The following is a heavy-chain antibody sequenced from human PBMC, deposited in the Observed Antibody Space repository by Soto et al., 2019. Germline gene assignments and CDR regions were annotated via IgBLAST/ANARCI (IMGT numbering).Heavy chain of an antibody. CDR3: ATTETTTVTTILLDY. V-gene: IGHV1-69*01. D-gene: IGHD4-17*01. CDR1: GGTFSSYA. J-gene: IGHJ4*02. CDR2: IIPIFGTA. Sequence: QVQLVQSGAEVKKPGSSVKVSCKASGGTFSSYAISWVRQAPGQGLEWMGGIIPIFGTANYAQKFQGRVTITADESTSTADMELSSLRSEDTAVYYCATTETTTVTTILLDYWGQGTLVTVSS.